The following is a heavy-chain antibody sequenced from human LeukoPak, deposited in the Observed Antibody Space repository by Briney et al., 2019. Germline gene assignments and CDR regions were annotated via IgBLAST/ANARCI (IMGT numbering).Heavy chain of an antibody. V-gene: IGHV4-4*07. Sequence: SETLSLTCTVSGGSISGYYWSWIRQPAGKGLEWIGSIYYSGSTYYNPSLKSRVTISVDTSKNQFSLKLSSVTAADTAVYYCARGHDFWSGLNWFDPWGQGTLVTVSS. J-gene: IGHJ5*02. CDR3: ARGHDFWSGLNWFDP. D-gene: IGHD3-3*01. CDR1: GGSISGYY. CDR2: IYYSGST.